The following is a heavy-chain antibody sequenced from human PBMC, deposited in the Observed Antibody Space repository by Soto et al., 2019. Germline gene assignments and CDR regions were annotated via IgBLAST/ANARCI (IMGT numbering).Heavy chain of an antibody. Sequence: SETLCLTCTVSGGSISSSSYYWGWIRQPPGKGLEWIGSIYYSGSTYYNPSLKSRVTISVDTSKNQFSLKLSSVTAADTAVYYCARGSGSYYATYYYYGMDVWGQGTTVTVSS. CDR2: IYYSGST. CDR3: ARGSGSYYATYYYYGMDV. D-gene: IGHD3-10*01. CDR1: GGSISSSSYY. J-gene: IGHJ6*02. V-gene: IGHV4-39*01.